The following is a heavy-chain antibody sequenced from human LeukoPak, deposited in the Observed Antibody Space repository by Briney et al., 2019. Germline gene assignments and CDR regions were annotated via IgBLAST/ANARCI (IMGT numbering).Heavy chain of an antibody. D-gene: IGHD3-10*01. CDR1: GYTLTELS. J-gene: IGHJ5*02. CDR2: FDPEDGET. V-gene: IGHV1-24*01. Sequence: ASVKVSCKVSGYTLTELSMHWVRQAPGKGLEWMGGFDPEDGETIYAQKSQGRVTMTEDTSTDTAYMELSSLRSEDTAVYYCATGPSPTYYYGSGSFLNWFDPWGQGTLVTVSS. CDR3: ATGPSPTYYYGSGSFLNWFDP.